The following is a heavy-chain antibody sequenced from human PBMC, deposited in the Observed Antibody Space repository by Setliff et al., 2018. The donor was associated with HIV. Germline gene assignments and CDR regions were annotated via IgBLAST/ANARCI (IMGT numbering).Heavy chain of an antibody. CDR3: ARDPYDTSENPYDP. D-gene: IGHD3-16*01. J-gene: IGHJ5*02. CDR2: INTDNGTT. CDR1: GYTFIDYY. Sequence: ASVKVSCKASGYTFIDYYIHWVRQAPGRGLEWMGWINTDNGTTEYAENFQGRVAMTRDTSMSTAYMELNRLTFDDTAVYYCARDPYDTSENPYDPWGQGTLVTVSS. V-gene: IGHV1-2*02.